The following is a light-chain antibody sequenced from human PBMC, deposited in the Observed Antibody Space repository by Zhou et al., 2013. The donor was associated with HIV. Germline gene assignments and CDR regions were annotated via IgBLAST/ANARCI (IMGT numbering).Light chain of an antibody. J-gene: IGKJ1*01. CDR3: QYLNKFPK. Sequence: DIRLTQSPSFLSASVGDRVTITCRASQGIASRLAWYQQQAGKPPKLLIYAATTLQTGVPSRFSGRGSETEFSLTINSLQPEDFAAYFCQYLNKFPKFGQGTKVDI. V-gene: IGKV1-9*01. CDR2: AAT. CDR1: QGIASR.